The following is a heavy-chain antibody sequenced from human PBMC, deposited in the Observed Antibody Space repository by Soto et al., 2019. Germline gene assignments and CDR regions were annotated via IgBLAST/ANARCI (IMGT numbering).Heavy chain of an antibody. CDR3: ARSYRRYCSGGSCYSYYYYYMDV. CDR1: GGSISSYY. Sequence: QVQLQESGPGLVKPSETLSLTCTVSGGSISSYYWSWIRLPPGKGLEWIGYIYYIGSNNYNPSLKSRVTLSVDTTKTPFSLQLSSVTAADTAVYYCARSYRRYCSGGSCYSYYYYYMDVWGKGTTVTVSS. J-gene: IGHJ6*03. CDR2: IYYIGSN. D-gene: IGHD2-15*01. V-gene: IGHV4-59*01.